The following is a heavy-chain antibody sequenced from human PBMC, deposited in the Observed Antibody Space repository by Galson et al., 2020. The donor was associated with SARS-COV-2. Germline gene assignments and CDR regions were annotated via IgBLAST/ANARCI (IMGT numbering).Heavy chain of an antibody. Sequence: SLRLSCAASGFTFSSYAMHWVRQAPGKGLEWVAVISYDGSNKYYADSVKGRFTISRDNSKNTLYLQMNSLRAEDTAVYYCARAYGGSYGGGFDYWGQGTLVTVSS. D-gene: IGHD1-26*01. CDR1: GFTFSSYA. CDR3: ARAYGGSYGGGFDY. CDR2: ISYDGSNK. V-gene: IGHV3-30*01. J-gene: IGHJ4*02.